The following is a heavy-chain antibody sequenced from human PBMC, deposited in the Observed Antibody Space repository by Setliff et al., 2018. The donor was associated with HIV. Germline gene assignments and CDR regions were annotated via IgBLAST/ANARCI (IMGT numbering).Heavy chain of an antibody. CDR1: GFTFSSFA. D-gene: IGHD3-3*01. V-gene: IGHV3-23*01. J-gene: IGHJ5*02. CDR2: MSGSGGVT. Sequence: GGSLRLSCAASGFTFSSFAMSWVRQAPGKGLEWVATMSGSGGVTYYADSMKGRFTISRDNSNNTLYLHMNNLRADDTAVYYCTGGQRLTIFGVVIRRDWFDPWGQGTLVTVSS. CDR3: TGGQRLTIFGVVIRRDWFDP.